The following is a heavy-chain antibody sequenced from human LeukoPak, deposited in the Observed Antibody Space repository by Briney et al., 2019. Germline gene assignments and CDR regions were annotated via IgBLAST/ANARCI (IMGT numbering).Heavy chain of an antibody. Sequence: GASVKVSCKASGYTFTSYGISWVRQAPGQGLEWMGWISAYNGNTSYAQKLQGRVTMTSDTSTSTAYMELRSLRSDETAVYYCARDKVRYDFWSGYSPDEYYYYGMDVWGQGTTVTVSS. J-gene: IGHJ6*02. CDR3: ARDKVRYDFWSGYSPDEYYYYGMDV. CDR2: ISAYNGNT. D-gene: IGHD3-3*01. CDR1: GYTFTSYG. V-gene: IGHV1-18*01.